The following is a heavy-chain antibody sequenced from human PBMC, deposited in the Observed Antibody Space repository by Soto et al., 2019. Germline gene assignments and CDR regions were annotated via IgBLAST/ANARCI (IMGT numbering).Heavy chain of an antibody. V-gene: IGHV3-21*01. CDR2: ISYSSSDI. Sequence: PGGCMRLSCKASGFRFRSYDMNRVRQAPGKGLEWVSSISYSSSDIYFADSVKGRFTMSRVNAENSLFLQMNSLRVEDTAVYYCARGYRISGSTRLGYYYYGMDVWGQGTTVTV. CDR1: GFRFRSYD. D-gene: IGHD1-7*01. CDR3: ARGYRISGSTRLGYYYYGMDV. J-gene: IGHJ6*02.